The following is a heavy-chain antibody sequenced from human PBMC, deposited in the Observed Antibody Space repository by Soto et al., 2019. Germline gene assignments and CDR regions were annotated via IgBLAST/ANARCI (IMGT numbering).Heavy chain of an antibody. CDR1: GGTFSSYA. CDR3: ARVLRPVGVATTAYNWFDP. D-gene: IGHD2-15*01. Sequence: SVKVSCKASGGTFSSYAISWVRQAPGQGLEWMGGIIPIFGTANYAQKFQGRVTITADESTSTAYMELSSLRSEDTAVYYCARVLRPVGVATTAYNWFDPGGQGTLVTV. J-gene: IGHJ5*02. V-gene: IGHV1-69*13. CDR2: IIPIFGTA.